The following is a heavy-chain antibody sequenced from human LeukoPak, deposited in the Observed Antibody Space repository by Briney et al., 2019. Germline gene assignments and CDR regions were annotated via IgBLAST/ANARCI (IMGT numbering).Heavy chain of an antibody. J-gene: IGHJ3*01. D-gene: IGHD1-14*01. V-gene: IGHV3-7*01. CDR1: GFTFSDYY. CDR2: INKDGSEE. Sequence: GGSLRLSCAASGFTFSDYYMNWIRQAPGRGLEWVANINKDGSEETYLDSVKGRFTVSRDNAKNSLFLQMNSLRGDDTAVYYCARSNPNRNALDLWGQGTMVTISS. CDR3: ARSNPNRNALDL.